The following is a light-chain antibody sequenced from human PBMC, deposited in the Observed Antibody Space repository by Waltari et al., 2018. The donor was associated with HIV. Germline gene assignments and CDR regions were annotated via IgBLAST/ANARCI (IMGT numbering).Light chain of an antibody. CDR2: LNSDGSH. V-gene: IGLV4-69*01. CDR1: SGHSNYA. Sequence: QLVLTQSPSASASLGASVKLTCTLSSGHSNYAIASHQQQPEKGPRFLMKLNSDGSHSKGDGIPVRVSGSSSGAERYLTISSLQSEDEATYYCQTWANGIQVFGGGTKLTVL. J-gene: IGLJ2*01. CDR3: QTWANGIQV.